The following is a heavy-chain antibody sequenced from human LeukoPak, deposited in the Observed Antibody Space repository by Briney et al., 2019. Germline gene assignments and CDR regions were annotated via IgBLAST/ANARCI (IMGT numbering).Heavy chain of an antibody. V-gene: IGHV3-11*04. CDR2: ISSSGSII. CDR1: GFTFSDYY. D-gene: IGHD2-2*01. Sequence: GGSLRLSCAASGFTFSDYYMSWIRQAPGKGLEWVSYISSSGSIIDYADSVKGRFTISRDNAKNSLYLQMNSLRDDDTAVYYRTSPPLGYCSTTSCLQYFQQWGQGTLVTVSS. CDR3: TSPPLGYCSTTSCLQYFQQ. J-gene: IGHJ1*01.